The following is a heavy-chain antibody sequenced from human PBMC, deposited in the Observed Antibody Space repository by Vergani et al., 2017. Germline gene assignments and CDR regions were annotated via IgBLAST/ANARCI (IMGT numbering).Heavy chain of an antibody. Sequence: QVQLQQWGAGLLKPSETLSLTCAVYGGSFSGYYWSWIRQPPGKGLEWIGEINHSGSTNYNPSLKSRVTISVYTSKNQFSLKLSSVTAADTAVYYCASLMTRVVVPAASRDVWGKGTTVTVSS. V-gene: IGHV4-34*01. J-gene: IGHJ6*04. CDR1: GGSFSGYY. D-gene: IGHD2-2*01. CDR2: INHSGST. CDR3: ASLMTRVVVPAASRDV.